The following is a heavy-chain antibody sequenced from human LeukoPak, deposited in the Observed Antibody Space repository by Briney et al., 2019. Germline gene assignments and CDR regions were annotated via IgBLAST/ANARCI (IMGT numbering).Heavy chain of an antibody. V-gene: IGHV3-64*01. CDR3: ARDPGSFPGYYFDY. Sequence: TGGSLRLSCAASGFTFSSYVMHCVRQAPGKGLEYVSAISSNGGSTYYANSVKGRFTISRDNSKNTLYLQMGSLRAEDMAVYYCARDPGSFPGYYFDYWGQGTLVTVSS. D-gene: IGHD6-13*01. CDR1: GFTFSSYV. J-gene: IGHJ4*02. CDR2: ISSNGGST.